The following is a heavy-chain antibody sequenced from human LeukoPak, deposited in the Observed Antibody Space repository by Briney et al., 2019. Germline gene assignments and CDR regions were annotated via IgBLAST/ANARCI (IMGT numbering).Heavy chain of an antibody. CDR2: FDPEDSET. V-gene: IGHV1-24*01. D-gene: IGHD2-15*01. CDR3: ATDPGYCSGGSCYFPEPLDY. Sequence: ASVTVSCKVPGYTLTELSMHWVRQAPGKGLKWMGGFDPEDSETIYAQKFQGRVTMNEDTSTDTAYMELSRLRSEDTAVYYCATDPGYCSGGSCYFPEPLDYWGQGTLVTVSS. J-gene: IGHJ4*02. CDR1: GYTLTELS.